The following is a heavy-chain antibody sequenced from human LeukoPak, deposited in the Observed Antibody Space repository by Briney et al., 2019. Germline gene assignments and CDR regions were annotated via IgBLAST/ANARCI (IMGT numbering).Heavy chain of an antibody. Sequence: GGSLRLSCAASGFTFSSYAMHWVRQAPGKGLEWVAVISYDGSNKYYADSVKGRFTISRDNSKNTLYLQMNSLRAEDTAVYYCARSREGSRDYSDYRGQGTLVTVSS. CDR3: ARSREGSRDYSDY. CDR1: GFTFSSYA. CDR2: ISYDGSNK. J-gene: IGHJ4*02. V-gene: IGHV3-30*04.